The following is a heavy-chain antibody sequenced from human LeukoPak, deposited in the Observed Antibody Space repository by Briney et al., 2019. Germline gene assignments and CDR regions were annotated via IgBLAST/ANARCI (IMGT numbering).Heavy chain of an antibody. CDR2: IYYSGST. CDR1: GGSISSSNW. CDR3: ARDLVAVAGILDKDAFDI. J-gene: IGHJ3*02. V-gene: IGHV4-4*02. D-gene: IGHD6-19*01. Sequence: PSGTLSLTCAVSGGSISSSNWWSWVRQPPGKGLEWIGSIYYSGSTYYNPSLKSRVTISVDTSKNQFSLKLSSVTAADTAVYYCARDLVAVAGILDKDAFDIWGQGTMVTVSS.